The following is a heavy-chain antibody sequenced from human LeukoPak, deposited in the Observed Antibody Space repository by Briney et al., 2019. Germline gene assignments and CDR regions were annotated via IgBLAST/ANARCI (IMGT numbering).Heavy chain of an antibody. CDR1: GYSFTSYW. J-gene: IGHJ4*02. V-gene: IGHV5-51*01. CDR3: ARLPTRFLEWYRLYYFDY. D-gene: IGHD3-3*01. Sequence: GESLKISCKGSGYSFTSYWIGWVRQMPGKGLEWMGIIYPGDSDTRYSPSSQGQVTISADKSISTAYLQWSSLKASDTAMYYCARLPTRFLEWYRLYYFDYWGQGTLVTVSS. CDR2: IYPGDSDT.